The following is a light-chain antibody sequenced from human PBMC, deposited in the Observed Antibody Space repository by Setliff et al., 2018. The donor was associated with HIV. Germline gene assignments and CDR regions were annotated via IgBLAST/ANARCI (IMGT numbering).Light chain of an antibody. J-gene: IGLJ2*01. CDR2: ENN. Sequence: NFMLTQPHSVSESPGKTVTISCTRSSGSIASKSVQWYQQRPGSSPTTMIYENNQRPSGVPDRFSGSIDSSSNSASLTISGLTTEDEADYYCQSYNSTTVIFGGGTKVTV. V-gene: IGLV6-57*01. CDR3: QSYNSTTVI. CDR1: SGSIASKS.